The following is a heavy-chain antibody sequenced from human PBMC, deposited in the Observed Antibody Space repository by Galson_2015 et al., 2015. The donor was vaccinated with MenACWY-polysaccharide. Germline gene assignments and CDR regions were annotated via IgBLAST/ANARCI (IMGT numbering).Heavy chain of an antibody. CDR1: GFTFSSYT. J-gene: IGHJ4*02. V-gene: IGHV3-48*01. CDR2: ISSGSSTI. Sequence: SLRLSCAASGFTFSSYTMNWVRQAPGKGLEWLSHISSGSSTIYYPDSVKGRFTISRDNAKNSLYLQMNSLRAEDTAVYYCARGRLDYWGQGTLVTVSS. CDR3: ARGRLDY.